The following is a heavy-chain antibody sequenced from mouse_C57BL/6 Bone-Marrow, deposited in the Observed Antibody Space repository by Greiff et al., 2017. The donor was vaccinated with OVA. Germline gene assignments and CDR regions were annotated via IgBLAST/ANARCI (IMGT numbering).Heavy chain of an antibody. CDR3: AREGDYGWVYFDY. J-gene: IGHJ2*01. CDR2: IYPGSGNT. D-gene: IGHD1-1*01. CDR1: GYTFTDYY. V-gene: IGHV1-76*01. Sequence: QMQLKQSGAELVRPGASVKLSCKASGYTFTDYYINWVKQRPGQGLEWIARIYPGSGNTYYNEKFKGKATLTAEKSSSTAYMQLSSLTSEDSAVYFCAREGDYGWVYFDYWGQGTTLTVSS.